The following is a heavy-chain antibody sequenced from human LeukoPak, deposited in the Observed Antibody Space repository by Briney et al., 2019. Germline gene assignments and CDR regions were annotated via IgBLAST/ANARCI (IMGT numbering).Heavy chain of an antibody. CDR2: IYYRSKWYS. V-gene: IGHV6-1*01. CDR1: GDSVSSNSAT. D-gene: IGHD3-10*01. CDR3: ASQYGSRQFDS. J-gene: IGHJ4*02. Sequence: SRTLSLTCAISGDSVSSNSATWNWIRLSPSRGLESLGRIYYRSKWYSDSAVSVKSRITINPDTSKNQFSLQLNSVTPEDTAVYYCASQYGSRQFDSWGQGSLVTVSS.